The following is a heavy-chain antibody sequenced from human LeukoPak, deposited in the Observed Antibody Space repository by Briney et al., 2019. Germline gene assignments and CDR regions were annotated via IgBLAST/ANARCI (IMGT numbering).Heavy chain of an antibody. D-gene: IGHD3-3*01. CDR3: AKGGRNVVLRFLEWLFDY. CDR2: ISGSGGST. CDR1: GFTFSSYA. J-gene: IGHJ4*02. V-gene: IGHV3-23*01. Sequence: GGSLRLSCAASGFTFSSYAMSWVHQAPGKGLEWVSAISGSGGSTYYADSVKGRFTISRDNSKNTLYLQMNSLRAEDTAVYYCAKGGRNVVLRFLEWLFDYWGQGTLVTVSS.